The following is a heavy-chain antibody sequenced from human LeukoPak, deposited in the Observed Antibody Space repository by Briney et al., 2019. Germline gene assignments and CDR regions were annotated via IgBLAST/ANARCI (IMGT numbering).Heavy chain of an antibody. J-gene: IGHJ4*02. CDR1: RLTFSRYS. D-gene: IGHD5-12*01. CDR2: NSSSSSTM. Sequence: PGGPLRLSCAASRLTFSRYSMNWVRQAPGKGLEWVSYNSSSSSTMYYADSVKGRFTISRDSAKNSLYLQMNSLRVEDTAVYYCARDPYSGYDLQAFDYWGQGTLVTVSS. V-gene: IGHV3-48*01. CDR3: ARDPYSGYDLQAFDY.